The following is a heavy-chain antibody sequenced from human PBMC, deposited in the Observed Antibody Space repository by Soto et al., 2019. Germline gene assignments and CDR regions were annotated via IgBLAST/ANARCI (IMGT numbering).Heavy chain of an antibody. Sequence: GESLKISCEGSGYSLTTHWINWVRQMPGKGLEWMGRIDPSQSYFNYNPSFQGHVTISADKSTSKAYLQWNSLEASDTAMYYCARFHCSSTSCSPGNYYYGMDVWGQGTTVTVSS. CDR2: IDPSQSYF. CDR3: ARFHCSSTSCSPGNYYYGMDV. J-gene: IGHJ6*02. D-gene: IGHD2-2*01. V-gene: IGHV5-10-1*01. CDR1: GYSLTTHW.